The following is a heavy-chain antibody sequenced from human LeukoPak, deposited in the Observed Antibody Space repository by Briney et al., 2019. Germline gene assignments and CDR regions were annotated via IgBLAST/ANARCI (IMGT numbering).Heavy chain of an antibody. CDR1: GFTFSSYA. Sequence: PGRSLRLSCAASGFTFSSYAMHWVRQAPGKGLEWVAVISYDGRNKYYADSVKGRFTISRDNSKNTLYLQMNSLRAEDTAVYYCARGARYSSSWYSFDYWGQGTLVTVSS. V-gene: IGHV3-30*04. J-gene: IGHJ4*02. CDR3: ARGARYSSSWYSFDY. CDR2: ISYDGRNK. D-gene: IGHD6-13*01.